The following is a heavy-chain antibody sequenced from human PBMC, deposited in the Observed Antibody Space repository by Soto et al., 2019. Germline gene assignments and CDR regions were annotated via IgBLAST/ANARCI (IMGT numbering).Heavy chain of an antibody. CDR1: SGSFSGYY. D-gene: IGHD3-22*01. CDR2: IDHTGST. V-gene: IGHV4-34*01. CDR3: ARRGGVYYPYYFDY. Sequence: QVQLQQWGAGLLKPSETLSLACAVYSGSFSGYYWSWIRQPPGKGLEWIGEIDHTGSTNYNPSLKSRVTISADTSKNQYSLKLTSVTAADTAVYYCARRGGVYYPYYFDYWGQGGLVTVSS. J-gene: IGHJ4*02.